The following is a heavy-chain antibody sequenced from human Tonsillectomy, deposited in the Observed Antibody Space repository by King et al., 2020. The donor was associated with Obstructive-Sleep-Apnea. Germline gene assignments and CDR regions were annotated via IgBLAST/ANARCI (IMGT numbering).Heavy chain of an antibody. D-gene: IGHD3-10*01. Sequence: VQLQESGPGLVKPSETLSLTCTVSGSSISSYHWTWIRQPPGKGLEWIGDIYYSGTTNYNPSLKSRVTISLDTSKNQFSLKLSSETAADTAVYYCARALSGGYPSRFDYWGPGTLVTISS. CDR1: GSSISSYH. J-gene: IGHJ4*02. CDR2: IYYSGTT. CDR3: ARALSGGYPSRFDY. V-gene: IGHV4-59*01.